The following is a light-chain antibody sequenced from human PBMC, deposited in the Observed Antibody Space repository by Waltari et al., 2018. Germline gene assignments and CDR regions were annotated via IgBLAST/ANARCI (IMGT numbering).Light chain of an antibody. CDR1: TRDVGNFNL. J-gene: IGLJ1*01. CDR3: CSYAGSGTYV. CDR2: RVI. Sequence: QSALTQPASVSGTPGQPIPLSCTGTTRDVGNFNLVSWYQQHPGKAPKLMICRVIKRPSGVSDRFSGSKSGNTASLTISGLQAEDEADYYCCSYAGSGTYVFGTGTKVTVL. V-gene: IGLV2-23*02.